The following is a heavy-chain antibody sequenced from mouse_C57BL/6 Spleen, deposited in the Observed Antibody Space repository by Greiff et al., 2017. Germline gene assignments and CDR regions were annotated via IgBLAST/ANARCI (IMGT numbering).Heavy chain of an antibody. CDR1: GYTFTSYW. CDR2: IDPSDSYT. Sequence: QVQLQQPGAELVRPGTSVKLSCKASGYTFTSYWMHWVKQRPGQGLEWIGVIDPSDSYTNYNQKFKGKATLTVDTSSSTAYMQLSGLTSEDSAVYYCARSRGGLGSWFAYWGQGTLVTVSA. J-gene: IGHJ3*01. V-gene: IGHV1-59*01. CDR3: ARSRGGLGSWFAY.